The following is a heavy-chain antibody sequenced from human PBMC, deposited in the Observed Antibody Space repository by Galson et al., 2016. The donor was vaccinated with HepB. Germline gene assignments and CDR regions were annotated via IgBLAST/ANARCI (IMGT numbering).Heavy chain of an antibody. V-gene: IGHV5-10-1*01. Sequence: QSGAEVKKPGESLRVSCKGSGYSFTSSWITWVRQMPGKGLEWMGRIDPSDSYTNYSPSFQGHVTFSADKSISTAYLHWSSLEASDTAMYYCARSGRRMDYYDSSALDYWGQGTLVTVSS. D-gene: IGHD3-22*01. CDR2: IDPSDSYT. J-gene: IGHJ4*02. CDR1: GYSFTSSW. CDR3: ARSGRRMDYYDSSALDY.